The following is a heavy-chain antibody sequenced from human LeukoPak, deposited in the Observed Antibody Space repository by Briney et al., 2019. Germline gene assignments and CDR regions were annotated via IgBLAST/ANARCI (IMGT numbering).Heavy chain of an antibody. J-gene: IGHJ5*02. Sequence: GGSLRLSCVASGFTFSNFAIHWVRQGPGKGLEWVAVTSDDGRKKYYADSVKGRFTISRDNSKNTLYLQMNSLRTDDTAIYYCARDRSYAVDQGGWLDPWGQGTLVSVSS. D-gene: IGHD2-2*01. V-gene: IGHV3-30*01. CDR2: TSDDGRKK. CDR1: GFTFSNFA. CDR3: ARDRSYAVDQGGWLDP.